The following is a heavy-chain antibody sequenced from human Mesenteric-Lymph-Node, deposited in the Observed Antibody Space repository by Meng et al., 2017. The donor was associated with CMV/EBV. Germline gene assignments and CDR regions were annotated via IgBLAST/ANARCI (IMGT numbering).Heavy chain of an antibody. CDR2: ISYDGSNK. CDR1: GFTFSSYA. D-gene: IGHD2-2*01. J-gene: IGHJ3*02. Sequence: GGSLRLSCAASGFTFSSYAMHWVRQAPGKGLEWVAVISYDGSNKYYADSVKGRFTISRDNSKNTLYLQMNSLRAEDTAVYYCARDQGSCTSISCRGDAFDIWGQGTMVTVSS. V-gene: IGHV3-30-3*01. CDR3: ARDQGSCTSISCRGDAFDI.